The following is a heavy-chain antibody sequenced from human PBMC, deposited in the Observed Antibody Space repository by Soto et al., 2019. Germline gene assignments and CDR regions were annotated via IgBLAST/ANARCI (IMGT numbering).Heavy chain of an antibody. CDR1: GDSIGGVGF. Sequence: SETLSLSCTASGDSIGGVGFWCWIRQFPGRGLEWIGCISSSGSTYYNPALNNRISLSLDTSQNKFSLKLLSVTAADTAIYYWAGSGVTGIVIASQGFGARVQGSPVT. J-gene: IGHJ1*01. V-gene: IGHV4-31*03. CDR3: AGSGVTGIVIASQGFGA. CDR2: ISSSGST. D-gene: IGHD2-21*02.